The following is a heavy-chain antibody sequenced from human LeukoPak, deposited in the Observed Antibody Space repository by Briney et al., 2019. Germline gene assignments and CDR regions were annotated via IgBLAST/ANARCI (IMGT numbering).Heavy chain of an antibody. J-gene: IGHJ3*02. CDR2: IFNSGDT. D-gene: IGHD1-1*01. CDR1: GFTISSNY. Sequence: GPLRLSCAASGFTISSNYMNWVRQAPGKGLEWVSVIFNSGDTYYTDSVKGRFTISRDTSKKRRYLQMNSMKGDDTAVYYCARDPAPATGAFDIWGQGTMVIIS. V-gene: IGHV3-53*01. CDR3: ARDPAPATGAFDI.